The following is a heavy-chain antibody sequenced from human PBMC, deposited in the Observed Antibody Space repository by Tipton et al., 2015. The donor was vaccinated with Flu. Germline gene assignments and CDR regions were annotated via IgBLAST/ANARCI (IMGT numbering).Heavy chain of an antibody. Sequence: TLSLTCAVYGGSFSDHYWTWIRQPPGKGLEWIGEINHAGATNCNPSLKGRVTISVDTSKNQFSLKLSSVTAADTAVYYCARGVRGYDFWSGWNYWGQGTLVTVSS. V-gene: IGHV4-34*01. J-gene: IGHJ4*02. CDR1: GGSFSDHY. D-gene: IGHD3-3*01. CDR3: ARGVRGYDFWSGWNY. CDR2: INHAGAT.